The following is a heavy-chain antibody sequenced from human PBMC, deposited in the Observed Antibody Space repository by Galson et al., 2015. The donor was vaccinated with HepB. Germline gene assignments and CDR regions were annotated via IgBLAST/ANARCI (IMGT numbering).Heavy chain of an antibody. CDR3: AKATDYDFWSGHFDP. CDR1: GFAFGSYA. D-gene: IGHD3-3*01. Sequence: SLRLSCAASGFAFGSYAMGWVRQTPGKGLEWVSGITGRSDYTYYADSVKGRFTVSRDNSKNTLYLHIKSLRVEDTALYYCAKATDYDFWSGHFDPWGPGTLGTVAS. V-gene: IGHV3-23*01. J-gene: IGHJ5*02. CDR2: ITGRSDYT.